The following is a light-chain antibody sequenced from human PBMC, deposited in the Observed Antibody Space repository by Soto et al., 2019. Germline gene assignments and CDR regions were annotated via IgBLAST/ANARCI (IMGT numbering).Light chain of an antibody. J-gene: IGLJ2*01. CDR1: SSNIGAGYD. Sequence: QPVLTQPPSVSGAPGQRVTISCTGSSSNIGAGYDVHWYQQLPGTAPKLLIYGNSNRPSGVPDRFSGSKSGTSASLAITGRLAEEEADYYCPSYDSSLSGSVVFGGGTKLTVL. CDR2: GNS. CDR3: PSYDSSLSGSVV. V-gene: IGLV1-40*01.